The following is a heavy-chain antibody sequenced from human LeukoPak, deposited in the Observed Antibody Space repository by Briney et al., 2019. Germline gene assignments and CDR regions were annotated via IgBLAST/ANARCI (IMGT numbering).Heavy chain of an antibody. CDR3: ARDPSPYSSSSPRDDY. CDR2: IKQDGSEK. D-gene: IGHD6-6*01. V-gene: IGHV3-7*01. Sequence: PGGSLRLSCAASGFTFSSYWMSWVRQAPGKGLEWVANIKQDGSEKYYVDSVKGRFTISRDNAKNSLYLQMNSLRAEDTAVYYCARDPSPYSSSSPRDDYWGQGTLVTVSS. CDR1: GFTFSSYW. J-gene: IGHJ4*02.